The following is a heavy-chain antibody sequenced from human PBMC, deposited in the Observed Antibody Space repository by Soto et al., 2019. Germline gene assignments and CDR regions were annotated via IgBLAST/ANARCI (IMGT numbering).Heavy chain of an antibody. CDR2: IYYSGST. CDR3: ARVGEPPLVVVPAATLLDSGMDV. J-gene: IGHJ6*02. D-gene: IGHD2-2*01. Sequence: QVQLQESGPGLVKPSQTLSLTCTVSGGSISSGGYYWSWIRQHPGKGLEWIGYIYYSGSTYYNPSLKTRVTTSVDTPKNQFSLKLSSVTAADTAVYYCARVGEPPLVVVPAATLLDSGMDVWGQGTTVTVSS. CDR1: GGSISSGGYY. V-gene: IGHV4-31*03.